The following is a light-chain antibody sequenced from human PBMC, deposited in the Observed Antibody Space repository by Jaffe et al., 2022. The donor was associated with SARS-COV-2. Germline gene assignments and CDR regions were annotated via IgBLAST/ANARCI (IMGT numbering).Light chain of an antibody. V-gene: IGLV1-47*01. CDR3: AAWDDSLSGPV. Sequence: QSVLTQPPSASGTPGQRVSISCSGSSSNIESNYVYWYQQLPGTAPKLLIYRNNQRPSGVPDRFSGSKSGTSASLAISGLRSEDEAHYYCAAWDDSLSGPVFGGGTKLTVL. CDR1: SSNIESNY. J-gene: IGLJ3*02. CDR2: RNN.